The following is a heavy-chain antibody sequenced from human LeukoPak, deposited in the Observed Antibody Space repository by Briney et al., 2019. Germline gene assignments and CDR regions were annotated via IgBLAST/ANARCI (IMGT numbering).Heavy chain of an antibody. CDR1: GFTFSSYS. D-gene: IGHD2-2*01. J-gene: IGHJ6*03. V-gene: IGHV3-21*01. Sequence: GGSLRLSCAASGFTFSSYSMNWVRQALGKGLEWVSSISSSSSYIYYADSVKGRFTISRDNAKNSLYLQMNSLRAEDTAVYYCARDKVDIVVVPAKESDYKYYYFMDVWGKGTTVTVSS. CDR3: ARDKVDIVVVPAKESDYKYYYFMDV. CDR2: ISSSSSYI.